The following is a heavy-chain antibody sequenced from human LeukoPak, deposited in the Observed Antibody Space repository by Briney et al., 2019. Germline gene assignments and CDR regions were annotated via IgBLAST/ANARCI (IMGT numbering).Heavy chain of an antibody. V-gene: IGHV3-21*01. Sequence: GSLRLSCAASGFTFSSYSMNWVRQAPGKGLEWVSCISSSSSYVYYADSVKGRFTISRDNAKNSLYLQMNSLRGEDTAVYYCARAAAETGSFRDNWFDPWGQGTLVTVSS. CDR2: ISSSSSYV. CDR3: ARAAAETGSFRDNWFDP. J-gene: IGHJ5*02. CDR1: GFTFSSYS. D-gene: IGHD3-9*01.